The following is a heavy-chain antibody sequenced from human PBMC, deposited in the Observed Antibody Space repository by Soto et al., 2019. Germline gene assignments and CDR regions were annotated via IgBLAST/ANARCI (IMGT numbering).Heavy chain of an antibody. Sequence: EVQLVESGGGLVKPGRSLRLSCTASGFTFGDYAMSWFRQAPGKGLEWVGFIRSKAYGGTTEYAASVKGRFTISRDDSKSIAYLQMNSLKTEDTAVYYCTRTTGGYSYGFAPYWGQGTLVTVSS. J-gene: IGHJ4*02. CDR3: TRTTGGYSYGFAPY. D-gene: IGHD5-18*01. V-gene: IGHV3-49*05. CDR2: IRSKAYGGTT. CDR1: GFTFGDYA.